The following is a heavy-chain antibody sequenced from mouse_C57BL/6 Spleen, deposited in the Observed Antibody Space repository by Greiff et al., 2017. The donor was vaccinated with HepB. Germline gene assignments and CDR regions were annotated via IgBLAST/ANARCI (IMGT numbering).Heavy chain of an antibody. CDR3: AREEDDGYYGAY. J-gene: IGHJ3*01. Sequence: VMLQQSGAELARPGASVKLSCKASGYTFTSYGISWVKQRTGQGLEWIGEIYPRSGNTYYNEKFKGKATLTADKSSSTAYMELRSLTSEDSAVYFCAREEDDGYYGAYWGQGTLVTVSA. D-gene: IGHD2-3*01. CDR1: GYTFTSYG. V-gene: IGHV1-81*01. CDR2: IYPRSGNT.